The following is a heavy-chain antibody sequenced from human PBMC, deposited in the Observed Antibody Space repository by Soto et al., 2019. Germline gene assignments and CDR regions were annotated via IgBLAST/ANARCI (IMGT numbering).Heavy chain of an antibody. V-gene: IGHV1-18*01. CDR1: GYGLSEVS. Sequence: VSVNGAWKVAGYGLSEVSIRWRRQAPGKGREWMGWISADDGNTNYAQKLQGRVTMTTDTSTSTAYMELRSLRSDDTAVYYCARVFGEPPHNGFDPWGQGTPVTVTS. CDR3: ARVFGEPPHNGFDP. D-gene: IGHD3-10*02. J-gene: IGHJ5*02. CDR2: ISADDGNT.